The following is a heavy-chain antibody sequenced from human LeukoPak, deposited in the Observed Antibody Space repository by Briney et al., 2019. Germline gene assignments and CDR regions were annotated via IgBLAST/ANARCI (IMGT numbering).Heavy chain of an antibody. J-gene: IGHJ4*02. CDR2: IRSKTNSYAT. D-gene: IGHD3-22*01. V-gene: IGHV3-73*01. CDR1: GFNFSGSV. Sequence: GGSLRLSCAASGFNFSGSVMHWVRQASGKGLEWVGRIRSKTNSYATVYAASVKGRFTTTRDDSKNTAYLQMNSLKTEDTAVYYCTRRESDTMIVVANPFDYWGQGTLVTVSS. CDR3: TRRESDTMIVVANPFDY.